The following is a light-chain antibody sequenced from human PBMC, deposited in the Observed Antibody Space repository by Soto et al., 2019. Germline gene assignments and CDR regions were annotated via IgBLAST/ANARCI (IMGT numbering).Light chain of an antibody. CDR3: QQRYNWPPGT. CDR1: QTISSW. Sequence: DIQMTQSPSTLSGSVGDRVTITCRASQTISSWLAWYQQKPGKAPKLLIYKASTLKSGVPSRFSGSGSGTEFTLTISSLEPEDFAVYYCQQRYNWPPGTFGQGTKVDI. CDR2: KAS. V-gene: IGKV1-5*03. J-gene: IGKJ1*01.